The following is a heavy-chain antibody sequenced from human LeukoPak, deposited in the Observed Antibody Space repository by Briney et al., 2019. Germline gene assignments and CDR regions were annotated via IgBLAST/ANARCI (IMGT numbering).Heavy chain of an antibody. D-gene: IGHD2-2*01. CDR3: ARAVVEYAFDI. V-gene: IGHV4-34*01. CDR2: INHSGST. Sequence: KPSETLSLTCTVSGGSISSYYWNWIRQPPGKGLEWIGEINHSGSTNYNPSLKSRVTISVDTSKNQFSLKLNSVTAADTAVYYCARAVVEYAFDIWGQGTMVTVSS. CDR1: GGSISSYY. J-gene: IGHJ3*02.